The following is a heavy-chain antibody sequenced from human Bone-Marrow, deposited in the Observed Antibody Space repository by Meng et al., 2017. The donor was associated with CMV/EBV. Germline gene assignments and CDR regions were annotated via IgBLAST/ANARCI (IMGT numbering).Heavy chain of an antibody. D-gene: IGHD1-26*01. CDR1: GFMVESYT. CDR3: ARDGSNTWYYFDH. V-gene: IGHV3-21*01. CDR2: ITYPFGHI. J-gene: IGHJ4*02. Sequence: GESLNISCVVSGFMVESYTMIWVRQAPGKGLEWVSSITYPFGHINYADALKGRFTASRDNAKNSLFLHMNSLRAEDTAVYYCARDGSNTWYYFDHWGQGTLVTASS.